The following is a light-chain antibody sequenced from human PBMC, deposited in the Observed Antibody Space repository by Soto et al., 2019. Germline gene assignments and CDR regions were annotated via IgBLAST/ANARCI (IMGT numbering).Light chain of an antibody. V-gene: IGKV1-5*03. J-gene: IGKJ2*01. Sequence: DIQMTQSPSTMSASVGDRVTITCRASQSISSWLAWYQQKPGKAPKLLIYKASSLESGVPSRFSGSGSGTEFTLTISSLQPDDFSTYYCQQYNSYPYTFGQGTKLEIK. CDR2: KAS. CDR1: QSISSW. CDR3: QQYNSYPYT.